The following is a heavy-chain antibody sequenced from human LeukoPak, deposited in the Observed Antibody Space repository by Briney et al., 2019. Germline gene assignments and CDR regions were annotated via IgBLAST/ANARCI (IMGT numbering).Heavy chain of an antibody. Sequence: SETLSLTCTVSGGSIISSSYYWGWIRHPPGKGLEWVGSIYYSGSTYYNPSLKSRVTTSVDTSKNQFSLKLSSVTAAATAVYYCARAGNALLQGEYFDYWGQGTLVTVSS. CDR2: IYYSGST. CDR3: ARAGNALLQGEYFDY. CDR1: GGSIISSSYY. V-gene: IGHV4-39*07. D-gene: IGHD3-16*01. J-gene: IGHJ4*02.